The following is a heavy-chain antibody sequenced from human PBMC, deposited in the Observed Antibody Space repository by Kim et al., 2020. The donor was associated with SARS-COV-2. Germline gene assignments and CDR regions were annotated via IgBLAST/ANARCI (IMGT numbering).Heavy chain of an antibody. CDR2: IYYSGST. V-gene: IGHV4-59*13. D-gene: IGHD1-1*01. J-gene: IGHJ6*02. CDR1: GGSISSYY. CDR3: ARDSEVTDWNEEYYGMDV. Sequence: SETLSLTCTVSGGSISSYYWIWIRQPPGKGLEWIGYIYYSGSTNYNPSLKSRVTISVDTSKNQFSLKLSSVTAADTAVYYCARDSEVTDWNEEYYGMDVWGQGTTVTVSS.